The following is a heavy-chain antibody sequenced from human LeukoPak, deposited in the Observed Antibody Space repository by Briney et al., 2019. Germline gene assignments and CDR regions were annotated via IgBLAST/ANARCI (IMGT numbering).Heavy chain of an antibody. J-gene: IGHJ5*02. V-gene: IGHV4-30-4*08. CDR3: ARGERRPKHWFDP. Sequence: SETLSLTCTVSGGSISSGDYYWSWIRQPPGKGLEWIGYIYYSGSTYYNPSLKSRVTISVDTSKNQFSLRLSSVTAADTAVYYCARGERRPKHWFDPWGQGTLVTVSS. CDR1: GGSISSGDYY. CDR2: IYYSGST.